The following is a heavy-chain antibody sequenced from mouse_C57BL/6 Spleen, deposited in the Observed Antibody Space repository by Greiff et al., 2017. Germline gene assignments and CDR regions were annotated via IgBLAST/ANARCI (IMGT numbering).Heavy chain of an antibody. CDR1: GYTFTSYW. J-gene: IGHJ2*01. D-gene: IGHD1-1*01. CDR3: ARSDGSSHFDY. Sequence: VQLQQSGAELVKPGASVKLSCTASGYTFTSYWMHWVKQRPGQGLEWIGMIHPNSGSTNYNEKFKSKATLTVDKSSSTAYMQLSSLTSEDSAVYYCARSDGSSHFDYWGQGTTLTVSS. V-gene: IGHV1-64*01. CDR2: IHPNSGST.